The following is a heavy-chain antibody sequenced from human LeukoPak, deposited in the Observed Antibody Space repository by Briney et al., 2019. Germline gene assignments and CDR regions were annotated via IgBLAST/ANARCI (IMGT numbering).Heavy chain of an antibody. CDR3: AKVIYYGSENVDF. Sequence: GGSLRLSCAASGFTLSSYAMSWVRQAPGKGLEWVSSIIGSGGSTYYADSVNGRFTTSRDNSKNTLYLQINSLRAEDTALYYCAKVIYYGSENVDFWGQGTLVTVSS. J-gene: IGHJ4*02. CDR2: IIGSGGST. V-gene: IGHV3-23*01. CDR1: GFTLSSYA. D-gene: IGHD3-10*01.